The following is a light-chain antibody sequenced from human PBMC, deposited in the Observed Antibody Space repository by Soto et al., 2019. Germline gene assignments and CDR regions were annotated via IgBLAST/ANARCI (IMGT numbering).Light chain of an antibody. CDR3: LQRRNYPLT. V-gene: IGKV1-6*01. CDR2: SAS. CDR1: QGVRDD. J-gene: IGKJ4*01. Sequence: IQMTQYPSSLAASVGDRVTITCRASQGVRDDVGWYQQKPGKAPKLLIYSASTLQSGVPSKFSGRRSCTDFTLTISGLQPEDFASYYCLQRRNYPLTFGGETKVQIK.